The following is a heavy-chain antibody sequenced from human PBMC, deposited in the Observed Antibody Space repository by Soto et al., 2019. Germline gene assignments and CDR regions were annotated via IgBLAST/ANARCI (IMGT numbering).Heavy chain of an antibody. Sequence: EVQRVESGGGLVQPGGSLRLSCAASGFTFSSYSMNWVRQAPGKGLEWVSYISSSSSTIYYADSAKGRFTISRDNAKNSLYLQMNSLRDEDTAVYYCARDTQDDFWSGYYRDYWGQGTLVTVSS. J-gene: IGHJ4*02. V-gene: IGHV3-48*02. CDR1: GFTFSSYS. CDR2: ISSSSSTI. CDR3: ARDTQDDFWSGYYRDY. D-gene: IGHD3-3*01.